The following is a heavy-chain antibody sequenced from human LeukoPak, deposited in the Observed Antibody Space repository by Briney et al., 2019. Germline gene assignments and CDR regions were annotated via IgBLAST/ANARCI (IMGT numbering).Heavy chain of an antibody. D-gene: IGHD3-22*01. J-gene: IGHJ4*02. CDR1: GYTFTYRH. CDR2: ITPFNGNT. Sequence: ASVKVSCRASGYTFTYRHLHWVRQAPGQALEWMGWITPFNGNTNYAQKFQDRVTITRDRSMSTAYMELSSLRSEDTAMYYCANSPDSSGYVYWGQGTQVTVSS. CDR3: ANSPDSSGYVY. V-gene: IGHV1-45*02.